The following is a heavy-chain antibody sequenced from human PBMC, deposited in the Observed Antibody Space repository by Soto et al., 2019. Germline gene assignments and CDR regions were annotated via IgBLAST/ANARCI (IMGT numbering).Heavy chain of an antibody. CDR1: GGSISSGGYY. CDR3: ARVCGGDCHHGMDV. D-gene: IGHD2-21*02. J-gene: IGHJ6*02. CDR2: IYYSGST. Sequence: QVQLQESGPGLVKPSQTLSLTCTVSGGSISSGGYYWSWIRRHPGKGLEWIGYIYYSGSTYYNPSLKSRVTISVDTSKNQFSLKLSSVTAADTAVYSCARVCGGDCHHGMDVWGQGTTVTVSS. V-gene: IGHV4-31*03.